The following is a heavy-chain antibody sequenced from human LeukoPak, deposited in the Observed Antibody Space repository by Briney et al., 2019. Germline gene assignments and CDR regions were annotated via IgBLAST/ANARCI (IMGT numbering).Heavy chain of an antibody. CDR1: GGSFSGYY. V-gene: IGHV4-34*01. Sequence: KPSETLSLTCAVYGGSFSGYYWSWIRQPPGKGLEWIGEINHSGSTNYDPSLKSRVTISVDTSKNQFSLKLSSVTAADTAVYYCASVRRGFGESSKYYSYYYMDVWGNGTTVTISS. CDR2: INHSGST. D-gene: IGHD3-10*01. J-gene: IGHJ6*03. CDR3: ASVRRGFGESSKYYSYYYMDV.